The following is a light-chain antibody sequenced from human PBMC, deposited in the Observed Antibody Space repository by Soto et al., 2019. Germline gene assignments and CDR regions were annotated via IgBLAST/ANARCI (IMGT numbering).Light chain of an antibody. CDR2: AAS. CDR1: HSINTY. J-gene: IGKJ1*01. Sequence: DIQMTQSPSSLSASVGDRVIITCRASHSINTYLNWYQKKPGKAPKLLIYAASSLQGGVPATFSGRGSGTDCSLTISSLRPEDIATYYCQKSYYTPWTFGQATKVEFK. V-gene: IGKV1-39*01. CDR3: QKSYYTPWT.